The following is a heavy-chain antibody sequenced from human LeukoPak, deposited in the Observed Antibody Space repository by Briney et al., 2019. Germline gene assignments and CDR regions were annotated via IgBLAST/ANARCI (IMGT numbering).Heavy chain of an antibody. CDR1: GFTVSTNY. J-gene: IGHJ4*02. Sequence: GGSLRLSCAASGFTVSTNYMSWVRQAPGKGLEWVSVIYSGGSTYYADSVKGRFTISRDNSKNTLYLQMTSLRAEDTAVYYCARDLPYCSSTSCLRGDYWGQGTLVTVSS. D-gene: IGHD2-2*01. CDR2: IYSGGST. V-gene: IGHV3-53*01. CDR3: ARDLPYCSSTSCLRGDY.